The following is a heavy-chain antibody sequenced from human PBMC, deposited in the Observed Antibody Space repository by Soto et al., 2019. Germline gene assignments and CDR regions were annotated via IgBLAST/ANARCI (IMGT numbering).Heavy chain of an antibody. Sequence: GGSLRLSGAASGFTFSSYAMSWARQAPGKGLEWVSAISGSGGSTYYADSVKGRFTISRDNSKNTLYLQMNSLRAEDTAVYYCAKDADDFRSGYYCVARGWGQGTLVTVSS. CDR1: GFTFSSYA. V-gene: IGHV3-23*01. D-gene: IGHD3-3*01. J-gene: IGHJ4*02. CDR3: AKDADDFRSGYYCVARG. CDR2: ISGSGGST.